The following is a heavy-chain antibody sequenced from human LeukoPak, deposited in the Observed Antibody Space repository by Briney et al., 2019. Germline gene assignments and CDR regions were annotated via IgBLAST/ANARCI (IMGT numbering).Heavy chain of an antibody. J-gene: IGHJ4*02. V-gene: IGHV3-48*04. CDR2: ISSSSSTI. CDR3: ARADYYGSGEPWD. D-gene: IGHD3-10*01. Sequence: GGSLRLSCAASGFTFSNAWMSWVRQAPGKGLEWVSYISSSSSTIYYADSVKGRFTISRDNAKNSLYLQMNSLRAEDTAVYYCARADYYGSGEPWDWGQGTLVTVSS. CDR1: GFTFSNAW.